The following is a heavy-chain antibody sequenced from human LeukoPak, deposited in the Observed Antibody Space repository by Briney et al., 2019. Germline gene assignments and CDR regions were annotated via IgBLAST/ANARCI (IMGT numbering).Heavy chain of an antibody. D-gene: IGHD6-25*01. V-gene: IGHV1-2*02. CDR3: ARPGYTSGWIRGDFGH. J-gene: IGHJ4*02. CDR2: INPNSGGK. CDR1: GYTFTGYY. Sequence: ASVKVSCKASGYTFTGYYIYWVRQAPGQGLEWRGWINPNSGGKSYARRCQGRVTMTRDTSISTAYMELSSLRSDDTAVYYCARPGYTSGWIRGDFGHWGLGTLVTVSS.